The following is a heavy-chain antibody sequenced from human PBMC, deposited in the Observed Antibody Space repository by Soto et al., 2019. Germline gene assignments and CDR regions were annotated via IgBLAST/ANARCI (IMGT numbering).Heavy chain of an antibody. D-gene: IGHD6-13*01. CDR1: GYTFTYRY. J-gene: IGHJ6*02. CDR2: ITPFNGNT. V-gene: IGHV1-45*02. Sequence: GASVKVSCKASGYTFTYRYLHWVRQAPGQALEWMGWITPFNGNTNYAQKFQDRVTITRDRSMSTAYMELSSLRSEDTAMYYCATPGIAAPEGTDYYYGMDVWGQGTTVTVSS. CDR3: ATPGIAAPEGTDYYYGMDV.